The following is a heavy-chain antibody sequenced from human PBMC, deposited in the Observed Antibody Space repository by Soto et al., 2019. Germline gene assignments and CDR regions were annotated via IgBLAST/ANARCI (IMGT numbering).Heavy chain of an antibody. CDR2: INPSGGST. CDR1: ASRY. J-gene: IGHJ4*02. D-gene: IGHD6-19*01. CDR3: ARALVAGTTPLDY. V-gene: IGHV1-46*03. Sequence: ASRYMQSPHHYTRKGLEWMGIINPSGGSTSYAQKFQGRVTMTRDTSTSTVYMELSSLRSEDTAVYYCARALVAGTTPLDYWGQGTLVTVSS.